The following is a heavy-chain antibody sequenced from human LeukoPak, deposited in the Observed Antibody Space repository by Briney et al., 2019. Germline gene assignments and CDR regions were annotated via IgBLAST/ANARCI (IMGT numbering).Heavy chain of an antibody. CDR2: IIPILGIP. Sequence: SVKVSCKASGGTFNSYTVNWVRQAPGQGREWMGKIIPILGIPNYAQKFQGRLTITADKSTSTAYMELSSLRSEDTAVYYCARGSGDFVYWGQGTLVTVSS. CDR1: GGTFNSYT. CDR3: ARGSGDFVY. J-gene: IGHJ4*02. V-gene: IGHV1-69*02. D-gene: IGHD3-10*01.